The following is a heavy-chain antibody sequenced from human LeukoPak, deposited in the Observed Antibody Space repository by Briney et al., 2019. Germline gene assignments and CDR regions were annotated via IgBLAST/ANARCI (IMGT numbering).Heavy chain of an antibody. CDR1: GFTFDDYA. V-gene: IGHV3-9*01. CDR2: ISWNSGSI. J-gene: IGHJ6*02. Sequence: PGGSLRLSCAASGFTFDDYAMHWVRQAPGKGLEWVSGISWNSGSIGYADSVKGRFTISRDNAKNSLYLQMNSLRAEDTAVYYCASADTGYYYGMDVWGQGTTVTVSS. CDR3: ASADTGYYYGMDV. D-gene: IGHD3-22*01.